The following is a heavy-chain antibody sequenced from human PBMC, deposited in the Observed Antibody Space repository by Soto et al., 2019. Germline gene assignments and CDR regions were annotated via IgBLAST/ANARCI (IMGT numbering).Heavy chain of an antibody. CDR3: ARDANYRDSTVYDDVFDI. Sequence: DVQLMESGGGLVQPGGSLRLSCAASGFTFENYWMTWVRQAPGKGLEWVANIRKDGTQEHSVDSVEGRFSVSRDNARASLYLQMNSLRIEDTAVYYCARDANYRDSTVYDDVFDIWGQGTMVTVSP. J-gene: IGHJ3*02. V-gene: IGHV3-7*05. CDR1: GFTFENYW. D-gene: IGHD3-16*02. CDR2: IRKDGTQE.